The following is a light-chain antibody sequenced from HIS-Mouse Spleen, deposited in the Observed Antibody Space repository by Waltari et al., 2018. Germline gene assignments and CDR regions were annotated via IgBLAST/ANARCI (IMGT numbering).Light chain of an antibody. Sequence: SYELTQPPSVSVSPGQPASITCSGDKLGDKYACWYQQKPGQSPVLGIHQDSQRPSGIPERFPGSNSGNTAPLTISGTQAMDEADYYCQAWDSSTGVVFGGGTKLTVL. CDR1: KLGDKY. CDR3: QAWDSSTGVV. J-gene: IGLJ2*01. V-gene: IGLV3-1*01. CDR2: QDS.